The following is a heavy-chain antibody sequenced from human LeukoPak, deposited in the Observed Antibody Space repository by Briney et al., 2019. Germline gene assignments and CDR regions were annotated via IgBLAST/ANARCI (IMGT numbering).Heavy chain of an antibody. Sequence: GGSLRLSCAASGFTFSNAWMSWVRQAPGKGLEWVGRIKSKTDGGTTDYAAHVKGRFTISRDDSKNTLYLQMNSLKTEDTAVYYCAKDSAKKYDDYWGQGTLVTVSS. D-gene: IGHD2/OR15-2a*01. CDR1: GFTFSNAW. V-gene: IGHV3-15*01. J-gene: IGHJ4*02. CDR2: IKSKTDGGTT. CDR3: AKDSAKKYDDY.